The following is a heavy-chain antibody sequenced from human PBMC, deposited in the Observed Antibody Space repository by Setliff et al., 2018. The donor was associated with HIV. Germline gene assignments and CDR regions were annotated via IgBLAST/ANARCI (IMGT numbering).Heavy chain of an antibody. CDR3: ARDRIAVAGTKYYYYMDV. CDR2: INWNGGST. CDR1: GFTFDDYG. D-gene: IGHD6-19*01. J-gene: IGHJ6*03. Sequence: PGGSLRLSCAASGFTFDDYGMSWVRQAPGKGLEWVSGINWNGGSTGYADSVKGRFTISRDNAKNSLYLQMNSLRAEDTALYYCARDRIAVAGTKYYYYMDVWGKGTTVTVSS. V-gene: IGHV3-20*04.